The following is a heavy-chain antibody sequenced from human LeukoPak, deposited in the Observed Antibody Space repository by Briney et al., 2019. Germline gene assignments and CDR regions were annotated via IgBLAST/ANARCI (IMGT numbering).Heavy chain of an antibody. J-gene: IGHJ4*02. V-gene: IGHV3-33*01. Sequence: GGSPRLSCAASGFTFSSYGMHWVRQAPGKGLEWVAVIWYDGSNKYYADSVKGRFTISRDNSKNTLYLQMNSLRAEDTAVYYCARAMTTVTTPYLDYWGQGTLVTVSS. CDR1: GFTFSSYG. CDR2: IWYDGSNK. CDR3: ARAMTTVTTPYLDY. D-gene: IGHD4-17*01.